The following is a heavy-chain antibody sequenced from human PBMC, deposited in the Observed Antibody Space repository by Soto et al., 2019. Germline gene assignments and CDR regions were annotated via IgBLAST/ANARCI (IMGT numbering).Heavy chain of an antibody. CDR1: GFTFSNAW. J-gene: IGHJ6*02. CDR2: IKSKTDGGTT. V-gene: IGHV3-15*07. D-gene: IGHD3-10*01. CDR3: TTETLHSSFGELLSFHGMDV. Sequence: GGSLRFSCAASGFTFSNAWMNWVRQAPGKGLEWVGRIKSKTDGGTTDYAAPVKGRFTISRDDSKNTLYLQMNSLKTEDTAVYYCTTETLHSSFGELLSFHGMDVWGQGTTVTVSS.